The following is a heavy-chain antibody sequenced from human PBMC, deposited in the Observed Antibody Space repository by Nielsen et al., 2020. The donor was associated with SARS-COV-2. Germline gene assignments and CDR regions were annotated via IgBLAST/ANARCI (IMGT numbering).Heavy chain of an antibody. CDR1: GDTFPIDN. Sequence: ASVKVSCKASGDTFPIDNIHWLRQAPGQGLEWMGIINLSAGSTDSAQKFKGRVTMTRDTSASTVYLALTSLKSEDTAVYYCATPITVDYFDYWGQGTLVTVSS. V-gene: IGHV1-46*01. CDR2: INLSAGST. CDR3: ATPITVDYFDY. J-gene: IGHJ4*02.